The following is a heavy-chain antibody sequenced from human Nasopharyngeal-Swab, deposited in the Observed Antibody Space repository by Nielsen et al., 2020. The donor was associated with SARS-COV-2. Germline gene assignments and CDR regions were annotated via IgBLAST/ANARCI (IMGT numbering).Heavy chain of an antibody. Sequence: GGSLRLSCAASGFTFSSYAMHWVRQAPGKGLEWVAVISYDGSNKYYADSVKGRFTISRDNSKNTLYLQMNSLRAEDTAVYYCARVSPYCSGGSCYHDAFDIWGQGTMVT. D-gene: IGHD2-15*01. CDR1: GFTFSSYA. J-gene: IGHJ3*02. V-gene: IGHV3-30-3*01. CDR2: ISYDGSNK. CDR3: ARVSPYCSGGSCYHDAFDI.